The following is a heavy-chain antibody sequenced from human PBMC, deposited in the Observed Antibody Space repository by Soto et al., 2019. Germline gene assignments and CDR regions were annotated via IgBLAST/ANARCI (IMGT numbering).Heavy chain of an antibody. CDR1: VVSFSGYY. V-gene: IGHV4-34*01. J-gene: IGHJ5*02. CDR3: ARPGYYPGVSITIAEVARPSKQTFEP. Sequence: SETLSLTCAFYVVSFSGYYWSCIRHPPGKWLEWIGEINHSGSTNYNPSLKSRVTISVDTSKNQFSLKLSSVTAADTAVYYCARPGYYPGVSITIAEVARPSKQTFEPWGQGTLVTVSS. D-gene: IGHD3-3*01. CDR2: INHSGST.